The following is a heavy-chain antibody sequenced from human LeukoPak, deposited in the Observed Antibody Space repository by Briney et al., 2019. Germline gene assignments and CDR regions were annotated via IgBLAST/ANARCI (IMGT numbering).Heavy chain of an antibody. Sequence: PSETLTLTCTVSGGSIGSSSYYWGWIRQPPGKGLEWIGSIYYSGSTYYNPSRKSRITISVDTSKNQFSLKLSSVTAADTAVYYCASTIAAAGTPYNWFDPWGQGTLVTVSS. V-gene: IGHV4-39*01. CDR1: GGSIGSSSYY. CDR2: IYYSGST. J-gene: IGHJ5*02. D-gene: IGHD6-13*01. CDR3: ASTIAAAGTPYNWFDP.